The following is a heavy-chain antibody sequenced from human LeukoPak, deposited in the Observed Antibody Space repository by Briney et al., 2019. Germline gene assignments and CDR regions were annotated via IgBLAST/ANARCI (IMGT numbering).Heavy chain of an antibody. CDR2: FDPEDGEA. Sequence: ASVKVSCKVSGYTLTELSMHWVRQAPGKGLEWMGGFDPEDGEAIYAQKFQGRVTMTEDTSTDTAYMELSSLRSEDTAVYYCAKDSELWLRGDFDYWGQGTLVTVSA. CDR3: AKDSELWLRGDFDY. V-gene: IGHV1-24*01. J-gene: IGHJ4*02. D-gene: IGHD5-18*01. CDR1: GYTLTELS.